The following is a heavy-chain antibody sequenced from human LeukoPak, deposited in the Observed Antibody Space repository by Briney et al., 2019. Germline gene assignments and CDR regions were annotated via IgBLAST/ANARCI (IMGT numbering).Heavy chain of an antibody. CDR3: ALVLRYFDWTPSFDY. Sequence: GGSLRLSCAASGFTFSSYAMSWVRQAPGKELEWVSAISGSGGSTYYADSVKGRFTISRDNSKNTLYLQMNSLRAEDTAVYYCALVLRYFDWTPSFDYWGQGTLVTVSS. CDR1: GFTFSSYA. J-gene: IGHJ4*02. CDR2: ISGSGGST. V-gene: IGHV3-23*01. D-gene: IGHD3-9*01.